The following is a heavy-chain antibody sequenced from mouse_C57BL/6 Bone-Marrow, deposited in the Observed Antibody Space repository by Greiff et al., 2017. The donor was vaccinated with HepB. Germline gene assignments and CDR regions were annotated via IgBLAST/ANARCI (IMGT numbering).Heavy chain of an antibody. J-gene: IGHJ2*01. CDR3: AREPFYGKGGY. D-gene: IGHD1-1*01. CDR1: GYTFTDYY. V-gene: IGHV1-76*01. CDR2: IYPGSGNT. Sequence: QVQLQQSGAELVRPGASVKLSCKASGYTFTDYYINWVKQRPGQGLEWIARIYPGSGNTYYNEKFKGKATLTAEKSSSTTYMQLSSLTSKDSAVYFCAREPFYGKGGYWCQGTTLTVSS.